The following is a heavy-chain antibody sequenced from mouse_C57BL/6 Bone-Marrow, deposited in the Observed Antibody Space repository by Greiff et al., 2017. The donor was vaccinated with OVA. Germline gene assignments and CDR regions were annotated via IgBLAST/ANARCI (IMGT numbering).Heavy chain of an antibody. Sequence: VQLQQSGAELMKPGASVKLSCKATGYTFTGFWIEWVKQRPGPGLEWIGEILPGSGSTNYNETFKGKATFTADTSSNTAYMQLVSLTTEDSAIYDCASRLPWFADWGQGTLVTVSA. V-gene: IGHV1-9*01. J-gene: IGHJ3*01. CDR2: ILPGSGST. CDR1: GYTFTGFW. CDR3: ASRLPWFAD.